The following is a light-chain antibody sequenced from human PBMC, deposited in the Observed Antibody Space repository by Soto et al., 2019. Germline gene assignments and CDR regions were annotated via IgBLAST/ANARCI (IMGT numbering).Light chain of an antibody. CDR1: QSASSN. J-gene: IGKJ1*01. V-gene: IGKV3-15*01. CDR2: DAS. CDR3: LPSNHWRT. Sequence: IRMQMSRSDVPLSPRERANLCFRASQSASSNLAWYQQKPGQAPRLLIYDASTSATGTPARISGSGSRTECTLTIISLQSEDFAISNCLPSNHWRTFAQGTKVDIK.